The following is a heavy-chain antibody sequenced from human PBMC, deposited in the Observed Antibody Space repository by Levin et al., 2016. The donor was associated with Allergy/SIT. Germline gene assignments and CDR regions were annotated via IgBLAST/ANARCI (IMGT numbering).Heavy chain of an antibody. Sequence: WVRQAPGQGLEWVGRTIPIFGKTDYAQRFKGRVTITADYSTNTVYLELNSLKSEDTAFYFCSAQYFDWTYSDFDFWGQGSLVTVSS. V-gene: IGHV1-69*01. J-gene: IGHJ4*02. CDR2: TIPIFGKT. CDR3: SAQYFDWTYSDFDF. D-gene: IGHD3-9*01.